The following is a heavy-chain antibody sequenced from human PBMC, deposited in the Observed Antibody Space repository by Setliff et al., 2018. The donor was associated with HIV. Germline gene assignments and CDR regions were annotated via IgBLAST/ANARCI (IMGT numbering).Heavy chain of an antibody. CDR1: GFTFSGDS. J-gene: IGHJ6*02. CDR2: ISYDGSYE. D-gene: IGHD3-10*01. CDR3: ARRETGVLYFGTFYYYGMDV. Sequence: GGSLRLSCAASGFTFSGDSVNWVRQAPGKGLEWVAFISYDGSYEYYADSVKGRFTISRDNSKNTLYLQMNSLRAEDTAVYYCARRETGVLYFGTFYYYGMDVWGQGTTVTVSS. V-gene: IGHV3-30*03.